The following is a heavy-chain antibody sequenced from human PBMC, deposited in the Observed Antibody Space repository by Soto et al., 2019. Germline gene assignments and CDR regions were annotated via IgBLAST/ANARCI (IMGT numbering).Heavy chain of an antibody. J-gene: IGHJ6*02. V-gene: IGHV4-39*01. CDR1: GGSISSSSYY. CDR2: IYYSGST. Sequence: SETLSLTCTVSGGSISSSSYYWGWIRQPPGKGLEWIGSIYYSGSTYYNPSLKSRVTISVDTSKNQFSLKLSSVTAADTAVYYCARLSSSSALTPRGGMDVGGQGTTVTVSS. CDR3: ARLSSSSALTPRGGMDV. D-gene: IGHD6-6*01.